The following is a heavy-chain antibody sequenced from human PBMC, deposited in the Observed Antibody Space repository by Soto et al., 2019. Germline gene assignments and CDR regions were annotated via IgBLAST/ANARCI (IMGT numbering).Heavy chain of an antibody. J-gene: IGHJ3*02. CDR3: ASRRGDSSGYYYGAFDI. CDR2: ISAYNGNT. V-gene: IGHV1-18*01. D-gene: IGHD3-22*01. Sequence: SCKASGYTITSYGISWVRQAPGQGLEWMGWISAYNGNTNYAQKLRGRVTMTTDTSTSTAYMELRSLRSDDTAVYYCASRRGDSSGYYYGAFDIWGQGTMVTVSS. CDR1: GYTITSYG.